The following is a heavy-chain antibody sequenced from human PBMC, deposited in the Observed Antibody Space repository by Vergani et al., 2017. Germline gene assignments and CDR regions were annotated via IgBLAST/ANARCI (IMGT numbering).Heavy chain of an antibody. CDR1: GFTFSNYW. CDR2: INSDGDST. D-gene: IGHD3-10*01. V-gene: IGHV3-74*01. J-gene: IGHJ4*02. Sequence: VQLVESGGGLVQPGGSLRLSCTASGFTFSNYWMQWVRQAPGKGLMWVSRINSDGDSTSYADSVKGRFTISRDNAKNTLYLQMDSLRAEDTAVYYCARDPPTSYSGYWGQGTLVTVSS. CDR3: ARDPPTSYSGY.